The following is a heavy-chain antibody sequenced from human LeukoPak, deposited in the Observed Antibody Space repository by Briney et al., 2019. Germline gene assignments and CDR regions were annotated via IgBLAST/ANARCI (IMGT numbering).Heavy chain of an antibody. CDR3: ARGDSSSWSYSDY. J-gene: IGHJ4*02. D-gene: IGHD6-13*01. CDR1: GFTFSSYG. V-gene: IGHV3-30*03. Sequence: GGSLRLSCAASGFTFSSYGMHWVRQAPGKGLEWVAVISYDGSNKYYADSVKGRFTISRDNSKNTLYLQMNSLRAEDTAVYYCARGDSSSWSYSDYWGQGTLVTVSS. CDR2: ISYDGSNK.